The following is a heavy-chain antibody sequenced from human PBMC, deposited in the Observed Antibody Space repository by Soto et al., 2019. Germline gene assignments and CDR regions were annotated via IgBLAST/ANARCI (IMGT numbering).Heavy chain of an antibody. Sequence: GGSLRLSCAASGFIFTNFYMTWIRQAPGKGLELVSYISPGGDIRNYVDSVKGRFTISRDNTNRLVYLHMNSLRAEDTAVYYCTRDPRITDFWGQGXLVTVSS. CDR3: TRDPRITDF. V-gene: IGHV3-11*01. D-gene: IGHD3-16*01. CDR1: GFIFTNFY. CDR2: ISPGGDIR. J-gene: IGHJ4*02.